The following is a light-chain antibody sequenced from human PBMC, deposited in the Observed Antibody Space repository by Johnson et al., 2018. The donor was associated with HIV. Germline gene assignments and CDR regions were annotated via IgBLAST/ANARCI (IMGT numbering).Light chain of an antibody. V-gene: IGLV1-51*01. CDR2: DND. CDR1: SYNIGNNY. J-gene: IGLJ1*01. CDR3: GTWDSSLSAS. Sequence: QSVLTQSPSVSAAPGQKVTISCSGSSYNIGNNYVSWYQQLPRTAPKLLIYDNDKRPSGIPDRFSGSKSGTSVTLAITGLQTGDEADYYCGTWDSSLSASFGTGTKVTV.